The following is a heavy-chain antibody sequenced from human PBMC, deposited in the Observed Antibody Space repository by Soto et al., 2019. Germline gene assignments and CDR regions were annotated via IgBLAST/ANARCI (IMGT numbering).Heavy chain of an antibody. CDR1: GYTFTVYY. Sequence: ASVKVSCKASGYTFTVYYMHCVRQSPLQGLEWMGWINPNSGGTNYAQKFQGRVTMTRDTSISTAYMELSRLRSDDTAVYYCARDITGPVAAAYGMDVWGQGTTVTVSS. V-gene: IGHV1-2*02. J-gene: IGHJ6*02. D-gene: IGHD2-15*01. CDR2: INPNSGGT. CDR3: ARDITGPVAAAYGMDV.